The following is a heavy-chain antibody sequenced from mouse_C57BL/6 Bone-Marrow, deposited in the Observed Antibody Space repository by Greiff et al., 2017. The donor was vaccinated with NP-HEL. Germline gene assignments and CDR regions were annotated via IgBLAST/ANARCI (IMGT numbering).Heavy chain of an antibody. Sequence: EVQLQESGPGLVKPSQSLSLTCSVTGYSITSGYYWNWIRQFPGNKLEWMGYISYDGSNNYNPSLKNRISITRDTSKNQFFLKLNSVTTEDTATYYCVYYSNYAAWFAYWGQGTLVTVSA. CDR3: VYYSNYAAWFAY. J-gene: IGHJ3*01. D-gene: IGHD2-5*01. CDR2: ISYDGSN. CDR1: GYSITSGYY. V-gene: IGHV3-6*01.